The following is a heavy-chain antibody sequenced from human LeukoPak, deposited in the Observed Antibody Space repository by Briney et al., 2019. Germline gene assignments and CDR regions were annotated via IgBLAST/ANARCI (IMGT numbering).Heavy chain of an antibody. CDR1: VYTFTTYD. CDR3: ARVAGSIDY. V-gene: IGHV1-8*03. J-gene: IGHJ4*02. D-gene: IGHD6-19*01. CDR2: MNPNSGYT. Sequence: ASVKVPCKASVYTFTTYDINWVRQATGQGLEWMGWMNPNSGYTGYAQKFQGRVTITRDTSISTAYMELSSLRSEDTSVYYCARVAGSIDYWGQGTPVTVSS.